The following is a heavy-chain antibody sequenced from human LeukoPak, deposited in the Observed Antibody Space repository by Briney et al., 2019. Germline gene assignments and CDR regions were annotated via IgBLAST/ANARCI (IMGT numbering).Heavy chain of an antibody. Sequence: SETLSLTCTVSGGSISNYYWSWIRQPAGKGLEWIGRLYTSGSTNYNPSLKSRVTISVDTSKNQFSLKPSSVTAADTAVYYCARATNYDLWSAYYHHMDVWGKGTTVTVSS. J-gene: IGHJ6*04. CDR3: ARATNYDLWSAYYHHMDV. D-gene: IGHD3-3*01. CDR1: GGSISNYY. CDR2: LYTSGST. V-gene: IGHV4-4*07.